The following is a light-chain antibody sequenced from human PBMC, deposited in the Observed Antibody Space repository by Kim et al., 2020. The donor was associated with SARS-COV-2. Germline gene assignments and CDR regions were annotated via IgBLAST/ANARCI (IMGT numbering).Light chain of an antibody. CDR3: NSRDSSGNYV. Sequence: SSELTQDPAVSVALGQTVRITCQGDSLRSYYASWYQQKPGQAPVLVIYGKNNRPSGIPDRFSGSSSGNTASLTITGAQAEDEADYYWNSRDSSGNYVFGT. CDR2: GKN. V-gene: IGLV3-19*01. CDR1: SLRSYY. J-gene: IGLJ1*01.